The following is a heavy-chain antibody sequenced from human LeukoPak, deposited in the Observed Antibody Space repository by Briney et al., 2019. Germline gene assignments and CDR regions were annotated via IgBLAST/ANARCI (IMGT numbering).Heavy chain of an antibody. J-gene: IGHJ4*02. Sequence: AESLTLSCAASGFTSTNHSMNWVRQAPGKGLEWVSVLIGSGRSTDYADSVQGGSTIPSDISKKALFLQMNSLSAEDAAIYYCANGACDHIEIAYFDSWGQGTLVTVSS. CDR2: LIGSGRST. CDR3: ANGACDHIEIAYFDS. D-gene: IGHD3-10*01. CDR1: GFTSTNHS. V-gene: IGHV3-23*01.